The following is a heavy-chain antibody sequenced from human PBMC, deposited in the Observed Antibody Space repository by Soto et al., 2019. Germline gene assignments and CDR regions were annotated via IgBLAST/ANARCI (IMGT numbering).Heavy chain of an antibody. CDR1: GYTFTSYD. D-gene: IGHD6-19*01. V-gene: IGHV1-8*01. J-gene: IGHJ5*02. CDR3: ARGLSKWPVQSGLDP. CDR2: MNPNSGNT. Sequence: ASVKVSCKASGYTFTSYDINWVRQATGQGLEWMGWMNPNSGNTGYAQKFQGRVTMTRNTSISTAYMELSSLRSEDTAVYYRARGLSKWPVQSGLDPWRQVTLVTVSS.